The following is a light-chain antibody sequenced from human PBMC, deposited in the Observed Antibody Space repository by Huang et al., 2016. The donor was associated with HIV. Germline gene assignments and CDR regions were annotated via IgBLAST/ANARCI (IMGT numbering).Light chain of an antibody. Sequence: TVLTQSPGTLSVSPGERAIVSCRASPSVGTNLAWYQHKIGQAPRLLIFGASTRAIGIPDRFSGSGSGTEFTLTISSLEPEDFAVYYCQQRSNRPPLTFGGGTKVEFK. CDR3: QQRSNRPPLT. CDR1: PSVGTN. CDR2: GAS. V-gene: IGKV3-11*01. J-gene: IGKJ4*01.